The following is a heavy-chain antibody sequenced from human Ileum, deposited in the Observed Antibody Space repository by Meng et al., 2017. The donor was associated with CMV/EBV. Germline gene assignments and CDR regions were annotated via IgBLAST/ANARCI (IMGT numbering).Heavy chain of an antibody. V-gene: IGHV3-30-3*01. CDR1: GCPVSQHA. Sequence: VCGCPVSQHASHWVRQAPGKGLEWVPVISFDDGKIYYADSVKGRFTISRDNSKNTLFLQMSSLKSEDTAVYYCARARTAAAGTAMDYWGQGALVTVSS. J-gene: IGHJ4*02. D-gene: IGHD6-13*01. CDR3: ARARTAAAGTAMDY. CDR2: ISFDDGKI.